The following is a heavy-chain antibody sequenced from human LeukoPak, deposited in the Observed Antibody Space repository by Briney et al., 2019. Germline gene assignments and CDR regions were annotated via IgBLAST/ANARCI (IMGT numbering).Heavy chain of an antibody. CDR1: GFTFSSYS. D-gene: IGHD4-17*01. Sequence: PGGSLRLSCAASGFTFSSYSMNWVRQAPGKGLEWVSSISSSISYIYYADSVKGRFTISRDNAKNSLYLQMNSLRAEDTAVYYCARVWETTVTTGVDYWGQGTLVTVSS. V-gene: IGHV3-21*01. CDR2: ISSSISYI. CDR3: ARVWETTVTTGVDY. J-gene: IGHJ4*02.